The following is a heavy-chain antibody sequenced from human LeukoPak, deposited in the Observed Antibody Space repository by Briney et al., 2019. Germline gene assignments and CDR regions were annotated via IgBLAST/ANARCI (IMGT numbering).Heavy chain of an antibody. CDR1: EDSLRRFY. J-gene: IGHJ5*02. V-gene: IGHV4-59*08. Sequence: PSETLSLTCTVSEDSLRRFYWSWLRQSPGKGLEWIGYIYYSGSINYSPSLKSRVTISVDTSKNQFSLKLSSVTAADTAIYYYARHFSDRRGWFDPWGQGTLVTVSS. CDR3: ARHFSDRRGWFDP. D-gene: IGHD3-22*01. CDR2: IYYSGSI.